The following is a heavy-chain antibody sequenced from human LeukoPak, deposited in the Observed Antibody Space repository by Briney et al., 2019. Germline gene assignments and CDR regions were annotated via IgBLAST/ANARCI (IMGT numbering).Heavy chain of an antibody. CDR2: IRGKTAGGTS. Sequence: GGSLRLSCAASGLTFSYAWMSWVRQPPGKGLECIGRIRGKTAGGTSDYAAPVKGRFTISRDDSKNTLYLQMNSLKSEDTAMYYCTTLNDGAFEIWGQGTMVTVTS. J-gene: IGHJ3*02. V-gene: IGHV3-15*01. D-gene: IGHD3-16*01. CDR3: TTLNDGAFEI. CDR1: GLTFSYAW.